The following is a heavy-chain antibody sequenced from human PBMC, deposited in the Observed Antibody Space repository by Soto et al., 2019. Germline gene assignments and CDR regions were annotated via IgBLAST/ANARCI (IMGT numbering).Heavy chain of an antibody. V-gene: IGHV3-74*01. Sequence: GGSLRLSCAASGFPFSSYWMHWVRQAPGKGLVWVSRINSDGSATNYADSVKGRFTISRDNAKNTLYLQMNSLRAEDTAVYYCARGIEVVRNGMDVWGQGTTVTVSS. CDR2: INSDGSAT. CDR3: ARGIEVVRNGMDV. CDR1: GFPFSSYW. D-gene: IGHD2-21*01. J-gene: IGHJ6*02.